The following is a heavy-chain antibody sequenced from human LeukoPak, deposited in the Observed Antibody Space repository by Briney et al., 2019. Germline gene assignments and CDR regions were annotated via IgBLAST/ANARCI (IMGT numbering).Heavy chain of an antibody. D-gene: IGHD3-3*01. J-gene: IGHJ4*02. CDR1: GFTFSSYW. Sequence: GGSLRLSCAASGFTFSSYWMSWVRQAPGKGLEWVANIKQDGSEKYYVDSVKGRFTISRDNAKNSLYLQMNSLRAEDTAVYYCARVPAFGVAPKLEDYWGQGTLVTVSS. CDR2: IKQDGSEK. CDR3: ARVPAFGVAPKLEDY. V-gene: IGHV3-7*01.